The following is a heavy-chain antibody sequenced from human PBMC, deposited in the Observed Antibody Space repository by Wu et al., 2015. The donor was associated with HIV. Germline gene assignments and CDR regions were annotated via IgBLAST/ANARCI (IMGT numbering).Heavy chain of an antibody. Sequence: VQLVQSGAEVKKPGASVKVSCKASGYTFTSYYMHWVRQAPGQGLEWMGIINPSGGSTIYAQKFQGRVTMTRDTSTSTVYMELSSLRSEDTAVYYCARANYDSSGYYVGLGFRPPWGQGTLVTVSS. D-gene: IGHD3-22*01. CDR3: ARANYDSSGYYVGLGFRPP. CDR2: INPSGGST. J-gene: IGHJ5*02. CDR1: GYTFTSYY. V-gene: IGHV1-46*01.